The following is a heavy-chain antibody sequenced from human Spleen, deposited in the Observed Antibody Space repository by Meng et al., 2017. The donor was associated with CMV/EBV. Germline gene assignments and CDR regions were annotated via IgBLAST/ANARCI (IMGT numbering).Heavy chain of an antibody. CDR1: GASISSDDYY. CDR3: ARRLATAPGHFDY. Sequence: SGASISSDDYYWGWIRQPPGKGLEWIGSIYNSGSTYYKPSLKSRVTISVDTSKNQFSLKLSSVTTADTAVYYCARRLATAPGHFDYWGQGTLVTVSS. J-gene: IGHJ4*02. V-gene: IGHV4-39*01. CDR2: IYNSGST. D-gene: IGHD5-18*01.